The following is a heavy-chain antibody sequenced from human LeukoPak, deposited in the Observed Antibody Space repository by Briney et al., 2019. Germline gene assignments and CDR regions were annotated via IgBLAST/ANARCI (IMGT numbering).Heavy chain of an antibody. CDR2: IYTSGST. Sequence: PSETLSLTCTVSGYSISSGYYWGWIRQPPGKGLEWIGRIYTSGSTNYNPSLKSRVTMSVDTSKNQFSLKLSSVTAADTAVYYCARVSQFNRYSGYEYYFDYWGQGTLVTVSS. V-gene: IGHV4-38-2*02. CDR3: ARVSQFNRYSGYEYYFDY. J-gene: IGHJ4*02. CDR1: GYSISSGYY. D-gene: IGHD5-12*01.